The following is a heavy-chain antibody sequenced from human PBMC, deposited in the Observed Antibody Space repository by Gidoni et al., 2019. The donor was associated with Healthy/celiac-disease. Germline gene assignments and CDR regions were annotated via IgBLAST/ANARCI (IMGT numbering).Heavy chain of an antibody. CDR3: AKGGDGYNFAPYYWYFDL. CDR1: GFPFDAYA. D-gene: IGHD5-12*01. Sequence: EVQLVESGGGLVQPGRSLRLSCAASGFPFDAYAMHWVRQAPGKGLEWVSGISWNSGSIGYADSVKGRFTISRDNAKNSLYLQMNSLRAEDTALYYCAKGGDGYNFAPYYWYFDLWGRGTLVTVSS. J-gene: IGHJ2*01. CDR2: ISWNSGSI. V-gene: IGHV3-9*01.